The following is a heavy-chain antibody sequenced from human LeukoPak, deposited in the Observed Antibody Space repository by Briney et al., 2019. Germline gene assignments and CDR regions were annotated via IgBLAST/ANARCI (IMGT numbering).Heavy chain of an antibody. J-gene: IGHJ4*02. Sequence: ASVKVSCKASGGTFSSYAISWVRQAPGQGLEWMGGIIPIFGTANYAQKFQGRVTITADESTSTAYMELSSLRSEDTAVYYCARDREGYSSSSFRFDYRGQGTLVTVSS. V-gene: IGHV1-69*13. D-gene: IGHD6-6*01. CDR2: IIPIFGTA. CDR1: GGTFSSYA. CDR3: ARDREGYSSSSFRFDY.